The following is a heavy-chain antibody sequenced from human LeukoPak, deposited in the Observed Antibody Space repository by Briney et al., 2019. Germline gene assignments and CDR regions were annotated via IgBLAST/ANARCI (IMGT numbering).Heavy chain of an antibody. J-gene: IGHJ4*02. V-gene: IGHV3-21*01. Sequence: PGGSLRLSCAASGFTFSSYSMNWVRQAPGKGLEWVSSISSSSSYIYYADSVKGRFTISRDNAKNSLYLQMNSLRAEDTAVYYCARGGYYDSSGYSFDYWGRGTLVTVSS. CDR2: ISSSSSYI. CDR1: GFTFSSYS. D-gene: IGHD3-22*01. CDR3: ARGGYYDSSGYSFDY.